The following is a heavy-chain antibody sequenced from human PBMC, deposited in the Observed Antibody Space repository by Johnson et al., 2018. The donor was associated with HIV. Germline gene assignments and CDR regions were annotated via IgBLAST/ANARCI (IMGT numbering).Heavy chain of an antibody. D-gene: IGHD3-3*01. Sequence: VQLVESGGGSVPPGGSLRLSCAASGFNVTGYYMSWVRQAPGKGLEWVSVIYSGDSAYYADSVKGRFTISRDNSKNTLYLQMNSMRAEDTAVYYCARERSSGITIFGAVRGALDIWGQGTMVTVSS. J-gene: IGHJ3*02. CDR2: IYSGDSA. CDR1: GFNVTGYY. V-gene: IGHV3-66*01. CDR3: ARERSSGITIFGAVRGALDI.